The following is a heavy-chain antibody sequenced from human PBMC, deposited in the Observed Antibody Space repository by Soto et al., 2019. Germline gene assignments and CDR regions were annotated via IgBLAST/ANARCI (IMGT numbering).Heavy chain of an antibody. Sequence: SETLSLTCVVYGGSFSGYNWGWIRQPPGKGLEWIGEINHSGSTNYNPSLKSRVTISVDTSKNQFSLKLSSVTAADTAVYYCARVSDYWGQGTLVTVSS. CDR3: ARVSDY. CDR2: INHSGST. J-gene: IGHJ4*02. V-gene: IGHV4-34*01. CDR1: GGSFSGYN.